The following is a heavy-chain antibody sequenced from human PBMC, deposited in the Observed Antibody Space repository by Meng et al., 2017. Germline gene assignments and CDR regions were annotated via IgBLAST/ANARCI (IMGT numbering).Heavy chain of an antibody. CDR1: GFRFSSHW. V-gene: IGHV3-74*01. Sequence: GESLKISCAASGFRFSSHWMHWIRQAPGKGLVWVSRISSDWSTTTYADSVKGRFTISRDDAKNTLYLQMNSLRAEDTAVYYCARASDNYFDSSSYSWDYWGQGTLVTVSS. D-gene: IGHD3-22*01. CDR3: ARASDNYFDSSSYSWDY. CDR2: ISSDWSTT. J-gene: IGHJ4*02.